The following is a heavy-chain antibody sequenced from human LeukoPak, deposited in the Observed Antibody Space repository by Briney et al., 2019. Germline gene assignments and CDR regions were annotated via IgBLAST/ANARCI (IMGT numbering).Heavy chain of an antibody. V-gene: IGHV3-23*01. CDR2: IGSSGDRT. J-gene: IGHJ4*02. CDR3: ATWGYGNSFDD. D-gene: IGHD7-27*01. CDR1: GFTFSSYG. Sequence: GGSLRLSCAASGFTFSSYGMSWVRQAPGKGLEWVSAIGSSGDRTYYADSVKGRFTISRDNSKNTLYLKMNSLRAEDTAVHFCATWGYGNSFDDWGQGTQVTVSS.